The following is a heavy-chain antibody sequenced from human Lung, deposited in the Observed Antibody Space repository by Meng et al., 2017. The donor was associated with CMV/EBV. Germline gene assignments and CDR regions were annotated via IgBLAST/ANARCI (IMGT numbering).Heavy chain of an antibody. Sequence: GEXXKISCAASGFTFNNYWMTWVRQAPGKGLEWVANIKQDGSEKYYVDSVKRRFTVSRDNAKNSLYLQMNSLRAEDTAVYYCARDAPYCSSTSCYYSYGLDVWGQGTXVTVSS. CDR2: IKQDGSEK. D-gene: IGHD2-2*01. V-gene: IGHV3-7*01. CDR1: GFTFNNYW. J-gene: IGHJ6*02. CDR3: ARDAPYCSSTSCYYSYGLDV.